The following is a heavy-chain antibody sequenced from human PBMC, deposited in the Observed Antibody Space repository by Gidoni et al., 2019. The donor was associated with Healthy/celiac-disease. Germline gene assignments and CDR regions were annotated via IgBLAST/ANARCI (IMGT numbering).Heavy chain of an antibody. J-gene: IGHJ6*02. CDR1: GFTFSSYE. Sequence: EVQLVESGGGLVQPGGSLRLSCAASGFTFSSYEMNWVRQAPGKGLEWVSYISSSGSTIYYADSVKGRFTISRDNAKNSLYLQMNSLRAEDTAVYYCARVQQSDPSTTVTKMVGMDVWGQGTTVTVSS. V-gene: IGHV3-48*03. CDR2: ISSSGSTI. D-gene: IGHD4-17*01. CDR3: ARVQQSDPSTTVTKMVGMDV.